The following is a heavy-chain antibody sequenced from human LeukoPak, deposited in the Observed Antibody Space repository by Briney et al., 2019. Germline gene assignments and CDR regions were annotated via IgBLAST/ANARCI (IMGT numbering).Heavy chain of an antibody. V-gene: IGHV3-9*01. Sequence: PGGSLRLSCAASGFTFNRYSMHWVRQVPGKGLEWVSGICLYSGCIGYADSVKGRFTISRDDAKNSLFLQMTSLRAEDTALYYCAKELSMAGHSPPDSWGQGTLVTVSS. CDR1: GFTFNRYS. CDR2: ICLYSGCI. D-gene: IGHD6-19*01. J-gene: IGHJ4*02. CDR3: AKELSMAGHSPPDS.